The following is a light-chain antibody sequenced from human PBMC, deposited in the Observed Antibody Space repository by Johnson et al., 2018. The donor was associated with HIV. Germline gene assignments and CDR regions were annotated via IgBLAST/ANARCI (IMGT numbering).Light chain of an antibody. J-gene: IGLJ1*01. Sequence: QSVLTQPPSVSAAPGQKVTISCSGSNSNIGNNYVSWYQHLPGTAPKLLIYDNDQRPSGIPDRFSASKSGTSATLDITGLQTGYGADSYCGTWDSSLNGLYVFGTGTKVTVL. CDR3: GTWDSSLNGLYV. CDR1: NSNIGNNY. V-gene: IGLV1-51*01. CDR2: DND.